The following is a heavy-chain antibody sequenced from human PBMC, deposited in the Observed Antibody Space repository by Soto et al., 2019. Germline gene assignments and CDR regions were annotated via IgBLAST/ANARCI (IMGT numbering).Heavy chain of an antibody. J-gene: IGHJ4*02. V-gene: IGHV4-59*01. CDR1: ADSFSKYY. D-gene: IGHD3-16*01. Sequence: SETLSLTCSVSADSFSKYYWTWIRQPPGEGLEWIGYIYFNGNTNYNPSLKGRVTISIDTSKKQFSLNLSSVTAADTAVYYCASVTFGGVVLAHWGQGTLVTVSS. CDR2: IYFNGNT. CDR3: ASVTFGGVVLAH.